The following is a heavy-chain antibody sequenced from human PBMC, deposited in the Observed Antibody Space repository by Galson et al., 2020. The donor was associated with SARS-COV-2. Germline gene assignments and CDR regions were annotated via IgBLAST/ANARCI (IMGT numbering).Heavy chain of an antibody. V-gene: IGHV3-33*01. Sequence: GESLKISCAASGFTFSSYGMHWVRQAPGKGLEWVAVIWYDGSNKYYADSVKGRFTISRDNSKNTLYLQMNSLRAEDTAVYYCARGIGDRSGGSCSGVYYYYYYGMDVWGQGTTVTVSS. J-gene: IGHJ6*02. CDR1: GFTFSSYG. CDR3: ARGIGDRSGGSCSGVYYYYYYGMDV. D-gene: IGHD2-15*01. CDR2: IWYDGSNK.